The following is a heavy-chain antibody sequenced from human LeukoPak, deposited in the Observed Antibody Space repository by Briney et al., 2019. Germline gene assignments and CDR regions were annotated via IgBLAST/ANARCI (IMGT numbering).Heavy chain of an antibody. J-gene: IGHJ6*03. CDR1: GGSLSGYY. V-gene: IGHV4-34*01. D-gene: IGHD3-10*01. CDR2: VNHSGDT. Sequence: PSETLSLTCAVYGGSLSGYYWSWIRQPPGKGLEWIGEVNHSGDTNYNPSLKSRVTISVDTSKNQFSLKLSSVTAADTSVYYCARGDPKTVVQGVLGIKYHYYYMDVWGKGTTVTVSS. CDR3: ARGDPKTVVQGVLGIKYHYYYMDV.